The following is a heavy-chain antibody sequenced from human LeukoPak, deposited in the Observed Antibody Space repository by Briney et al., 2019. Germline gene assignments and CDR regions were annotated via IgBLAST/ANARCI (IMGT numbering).Heavy chain of an antibody. V-gene: IGHV1-2*02. J-gene: IGHJ4*02. CDR2: INPKSGGT. D-gene: IGHD5-18*01. CDR3: VRGGYNYGVDY. CDR1: GYTLTGLY. Sequence: ASVKASCKASGYTLTGLYIHWVRQAPGQWSEWMGWINPKSGGTNYAQRFQGRVTMTRDTSISSAYMELSRLRSDDAAVYYCVRGGYNYGVDYWGQGTLVTVSS.